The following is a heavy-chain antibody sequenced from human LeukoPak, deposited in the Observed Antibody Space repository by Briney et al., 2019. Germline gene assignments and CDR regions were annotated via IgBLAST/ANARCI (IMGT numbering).Heavy chain of an antibody. J-gene: IGHJ4*02. CDR1: GGTFSSYA. Sequence: SVKVSCKASGGTFSSYAISWVRQAPGQGLEWMGGIIPIFGTANYAQKFQGRVTITADKSTSTAYMELSSLRSEDTAVYYCASHYYDSTGYPNGFDYWGQGTLVTVSS. CDR2: IIPIFGTA. D-gene: IGHD3-22*01. CDR3: ASHYYDSTGYPNGFDY. V-gene: IGHV1-69*06.